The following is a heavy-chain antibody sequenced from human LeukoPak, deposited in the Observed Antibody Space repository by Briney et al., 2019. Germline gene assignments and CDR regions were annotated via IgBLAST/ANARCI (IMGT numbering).Heavy chain of an antibody. V-gene: IGHV3-30*18. J-gene: IGHJ6*02. Sequence: GGSLRLSCAASGFTFSSYGRHWVRQAPGKGLEWVAVISYDGSNKYYADSVKGRFTISRDNSKNTLYLQMNSLRAEDTAVYYCAKGAAGLYYYYYYGMDVWGQGTTVTVSS. D-gene: IGHD6-13*01. CDR3: AKGAAGLYYYYYYGMDV. CDR1: GFTFSSYG. CDR2: ISYDGSNK.